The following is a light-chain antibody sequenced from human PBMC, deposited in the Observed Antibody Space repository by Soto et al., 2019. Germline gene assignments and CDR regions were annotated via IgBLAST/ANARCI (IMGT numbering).Light chain of an antibody. CDR2: EVS. J-gene: IGLJ1*01. Sequence: QSVLTQPASVSRSPGQSITISCTGTSSDVGGYNYVSWYQQHPGKAPKLMIYEVSDRPSGISNRFSGSKSGNTASLTISGLQAEDEADYYCSSYTSSRSYVFGTGTKLTVL. CDR3: SSYTSSRSYV. CDR1: SSDVGGYNY. V-gene: IGLV2-14*01.